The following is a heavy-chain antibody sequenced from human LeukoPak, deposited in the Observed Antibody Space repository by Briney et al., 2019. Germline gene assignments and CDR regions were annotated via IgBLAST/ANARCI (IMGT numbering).Heavy chain of an antibody. J-gene: IGHJ5*02. CDR3: ASHYYYGSGSYYNVLGVIDP. D-gene: IGHD3-10*01. Sequence: ASVKVSCKTSGYTFTTYGITWVRQAPGQGLEWVGWISAYNGKTNYAQKFQGRVTITTDESTSTAYMELSSLRSEDTAVYYCASHYYYGSGSYYNVLGVIDPWGQGTLVTVSS. CDR2: ISAYNGKT. CDR1: GYTFTTYG. V-gene: IGHV1-18*01.